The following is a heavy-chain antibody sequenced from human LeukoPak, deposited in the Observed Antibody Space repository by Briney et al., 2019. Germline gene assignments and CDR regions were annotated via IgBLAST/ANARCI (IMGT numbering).Heavy chain of an antibody. CDR3: ARDRDSDFEWGPYDP. CDR1: GEEVSSNTAS. J-gene: IGHJ5*02. D-gene: IGHD4-11*01. V-gene: IGHV6-1*01. CDR2: TYYRSKWSN. Sequence: SQTLSLTCDISGEEVSSNTASWNWFRQSPSRGLEWLGRTYYRSKWSNDYAPSVKGRITINADTSRNQFSLHLNSVTPEDTAVYFCARDRDSDFEWGPYDPWGQGTLVVVSS.